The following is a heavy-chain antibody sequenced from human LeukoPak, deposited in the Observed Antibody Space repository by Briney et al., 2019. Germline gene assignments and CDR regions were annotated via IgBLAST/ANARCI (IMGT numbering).Heavy chain of an antibody. CDR3: ARHLYDSSGYYYGVNWFDP. CDR2: IYYSGST. Sequence: PSETLSLTRTVSGGSISSSSYHWGWIRQPPGKGLEWIGSIYYSGSTYYNPSLKSRVTISVDTSKNQFSLKLSSVTAADTAVCYCARHLYDSSGYYYGVNWFDPWGQGTLVTVSS. V-gene: IGHV4-39*01. CDR1: GGSISSSSYH. D-gene: IGHD3-22*01. J-gene: IGHJ5*02.